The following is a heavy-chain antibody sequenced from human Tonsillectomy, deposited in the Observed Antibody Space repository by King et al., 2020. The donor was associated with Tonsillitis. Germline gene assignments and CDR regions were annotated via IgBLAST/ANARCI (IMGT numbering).Heavy chain of an antibody. D-gene: IGHD6-13*01. V-gene: IGHV2-5*01. CDR3: AHREMSSSWYKAGGGENFDY. CDR1: GFSLSTSGVG. CDR2: ISWNDDK. J-gene: IGHJ4*02. Sequence: ITLKESGPTLVKPTQTLTLTCTFSGFSLSTSGVGVGWIRQPPGKALEWLALISWNDDKRYSPSLKSRLTITKDTSKNQVVLTMTNMDPVDTATYYCAHREMSSSWYKAGGGENFDYWGQGTLVTVSS.